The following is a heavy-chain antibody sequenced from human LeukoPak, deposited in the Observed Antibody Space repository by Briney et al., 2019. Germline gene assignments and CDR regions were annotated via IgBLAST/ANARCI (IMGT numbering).Heavy chain of an antibody. V-gene: IGHV3-33*06. D-gene: IGHD3-16*02. J-gene: IGHJ4*02. Sequence: GGSLRLSCAASGFTFSSYGMHWVRQAPGKGLEWVAVIWYDGSNKYYADSVKGRFTISRDNSKNTLYLQMNSLRAEDTAVYYCAKDLERLGELSLDYWGQGTLVTVSS. CDR1: GFTFSSYG. CDR2: IWYDGSNK. CDR3: AKDLERLGELSLDY.